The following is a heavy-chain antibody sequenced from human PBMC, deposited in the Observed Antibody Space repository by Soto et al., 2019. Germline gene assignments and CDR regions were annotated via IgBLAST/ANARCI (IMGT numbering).Heavy chain of an antibody. CDR2: LNAGNGNT. D-gene: IGHD3-22*01. CDR3: ARRDITTTLDP. J-gene: IGHJ5*02. V-gene: IGHV1-3*01. CDR1: GYTFTSYA. Sequence: ASVKVSCKASGYTFTSYAMHWVRQAPGQRLEWMGWLNAGNGNTKYSQKFQGRVTITRDTSASTAYMELSSLRSEDTAVYYCARRDITTTLDPWRQGTLVTVPS.